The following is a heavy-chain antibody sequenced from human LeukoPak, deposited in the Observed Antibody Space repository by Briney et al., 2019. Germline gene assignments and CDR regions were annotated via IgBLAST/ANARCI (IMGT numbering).Heavy chain of an antibody. Sequence: PSETLSLTCSVSGDSISSYYWSWIRQPPGKELEWIGNIYYTGICNYNPSLKSRVTISVDTSKNQFSLKLSSVTAADTAVYYCARGRWLSHWGQGILVTVSS. CDR1: GDSISSYY. J-gene: IGHJ4*02. CDR3: ARGRWLSH. D-gene: IGHD5-24*01. CDR2: IYYTGIC. V-gene: IGHV4-59*01.